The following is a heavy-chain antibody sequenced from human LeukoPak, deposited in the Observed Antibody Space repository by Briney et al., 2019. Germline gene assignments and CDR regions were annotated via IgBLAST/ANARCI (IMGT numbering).Heavy chain of an antibody. CDR2: IRYDGSNK. J-gene: IGHJ4*02. CDR3: ARDRRRILWFGETIEDYFDY. D-gene: IGHD3-10*01. CDR1: GFTFSSYG. V-gene: IGHV3-30*02. Sequence: PGGSLRLSCAASGFTFSSYGMHWVRQAPGKGLEWVAFIRYDGSNKYYADSVKGRFTISRDNSKNTLYLQMNSLRAEDTAVYYCARDRRRILWFGETIEDYFDYWGQGTLVTVSS.